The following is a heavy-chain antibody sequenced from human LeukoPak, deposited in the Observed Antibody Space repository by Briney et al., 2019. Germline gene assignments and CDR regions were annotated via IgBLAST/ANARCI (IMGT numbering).Heavy chain of an antibody. V-gene: IGHV3-74*01. J-gene: IGHJ6*04. CDR3: VREQTSLTIFGMDV. Sequence: GGSLRLSCAASGFTFSTYWMHWVRQAPGEGLVWVSHINSDGSRTTDADSVKGRFTISRDNAKNTLYLQMNSLRAEDTAIYYCVREQTSLTIFGMDVWGKGTTVTVSS. D-gene: IGHD4-17*01. CDR2: INSDGSRT. CDR1: GFTFSTYW.